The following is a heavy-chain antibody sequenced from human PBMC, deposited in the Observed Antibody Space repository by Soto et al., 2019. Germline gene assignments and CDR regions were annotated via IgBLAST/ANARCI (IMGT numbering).Heavy chain of an antibody. Sequence: SETLSLTCAVYGGSFSGYYWSWIRQPPGKGLEWIGEINHSGSTNYNPSLKSRVTISVDTSKNQFSLKLSSVTAADTAVYYCAREGSSWYANYYYYMDVWGKGTTVTVSS. D-gene: IGHD6-13*01. V-gene: IGHV4-34*01. CDR2: INHSGST. CDR1: GGSFSGYY. J-gene: IGHJ6*03. CDR3: AREGSSWYANYYYYMDV.